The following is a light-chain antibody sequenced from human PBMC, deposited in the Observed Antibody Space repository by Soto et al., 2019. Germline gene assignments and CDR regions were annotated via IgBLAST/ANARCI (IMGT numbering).Light chain of an antibody. Sequence: EILLTQSPGTLSLSPWEIATLSCRASQSVSSSYLAWYQQKPGQAPRFLIYGTSSRAADIPDRFSGSGSGTDFTLTINRLEPEDFAVYFCHQYGMSPQTFGQGTKVDI. CDR2: GTS. CDR1: QSVSSSY. CDR3: HQYGMSPQT. V-gene: IGKV3-20*01. J-gene: IGKJ1*01.